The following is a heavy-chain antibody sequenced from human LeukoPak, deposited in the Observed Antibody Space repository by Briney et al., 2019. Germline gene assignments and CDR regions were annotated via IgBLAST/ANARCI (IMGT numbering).Heavy chain of an antibody. CDR3: TRAVAAAGSY. V-gene: IGHV3-7*04. J-gene: IGHJ4*02. CDR1: GFTLSSYW. CDR2: INQDGSEK. D-gene: IGHD6-13*01. Sequence: GGSLRLSCAASGFTLSSYWISWVRRAPGGGLEWVANINQDGSEKYYVDSVKGRFTISRDNAKNTVYLQMNSLRVEDTAVYYCTRAVAAAGSYWGQGTLVTVSS.